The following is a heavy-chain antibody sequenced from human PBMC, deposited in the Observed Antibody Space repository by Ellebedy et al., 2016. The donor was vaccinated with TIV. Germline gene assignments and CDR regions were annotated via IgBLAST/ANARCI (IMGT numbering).Heavy chain of an antibody. J-gene: IGHJ4*02. CDR1: GLTFTSYW. CDR2: IRQDGSET. CDR3: AGSTGWDLAS. D-gene: IGHD6-19*01. Sequence: GGSLRLSXVASGLTFTSYWMNWVRQAPGKGLEWVAIIRQDGSETLYVDSVKGRFTISRDNAKMSVYLQMNSLRVEDTALYYCAGSTGWDLASWGQGTLVTVSS. V-gene: IGHV3-7*01.